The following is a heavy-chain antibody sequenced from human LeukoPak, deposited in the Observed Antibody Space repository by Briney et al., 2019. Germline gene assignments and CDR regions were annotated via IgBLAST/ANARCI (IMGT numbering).Heavy chain of an antibody. D-gene: IGHD4-23*01. CDR1: GYSFTTYW. CDR3: ASRPFETTVVPWDFY. J-gene: IGHJ4*02. CDR2: IRPMNSDV. V-gene: IGHV5-51*01. Sequence: GESLKISCKGSGYSFTTYWVAWVRQLPGKGLEWMGIIRPMNSDVRYSPSFQGQVTISADRSINTAYLQWSSLTASDTAMYYCASRPFETTVVPWDFYWGQGTQVTVSS.